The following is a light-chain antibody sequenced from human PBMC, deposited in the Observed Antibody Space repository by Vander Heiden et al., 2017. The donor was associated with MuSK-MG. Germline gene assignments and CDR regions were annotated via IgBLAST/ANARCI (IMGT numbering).Light chain of an antibody. J-gene: IGLJ3*02. CDR3: QSYDSSPSGWV. Sequence: QSVLTQPPSVSGAPGQRVTISCTGRSSNIGAGYDVHWYQQLPGPAPKLLIYGNSNRPSGVPDRFSGSKSGTSASLAITGLQAEDEADYYCQSYDSSPSGWVFGGGTKLTVL. CDR2: GNS. V-gene: IGLV1-40*01. CDR1: SSNIGAGYD.